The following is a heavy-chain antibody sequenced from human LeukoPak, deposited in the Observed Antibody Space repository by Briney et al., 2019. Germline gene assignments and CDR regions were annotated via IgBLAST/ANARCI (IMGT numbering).Heavy chain of an antibody. V-gene: IGHV3-21*01. CDR3: ARGIAVAGSSGWFDP. CDR1: GFTFSSYS. J-gene: IGHJ5*02. CDR2: ISSSSSYI. Sequence: GGSLRLSCAASGFTFSSYSMSWVRQAPGKGLEWVSSISSSSSYIYYADSGKGRFTISRENAKNSLYLQMNSLRAEDTAVYYCARGIAVAGSSGWFDPWGQGTLVTVSS. D-gene: IGHD6-19*01.